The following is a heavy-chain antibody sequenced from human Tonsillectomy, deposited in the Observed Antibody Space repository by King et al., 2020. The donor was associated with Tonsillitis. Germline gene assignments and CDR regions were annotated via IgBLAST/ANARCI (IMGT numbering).Heavy chain of an antibody. D-gene: IGHD3-10*01. CDR3: ARRTDLLSFDY. CDR2: IHYSGRT. J-gene: IGHJ4*02. CDR1: GGSISSSNYY. Sequence: QLQESGPGLVKPSETLSLTCTVSGGSISSSNYYWGWLRLPPGKGLEWIGSIHYSGRTYYNPSLKSRVSISVYTSKNQFSLKLNSVTAADTAVYYCARRTDLLSFDYWGQGTLVTVSS. V-gene: IGHV4-39*01.